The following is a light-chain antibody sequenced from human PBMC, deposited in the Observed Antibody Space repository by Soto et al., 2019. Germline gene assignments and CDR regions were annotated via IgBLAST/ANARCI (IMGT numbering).Light chain of an antibody. V-gene: IGKV3-15*01. CDR2: GAS. J-gene: IGKJ2*01. CDR3: QQYNNWPPYT. Sequence: EIVMTQSPATLSVSPGERATLSCRASQSVSSNLAWYQQKPGQAPRLLIYGASTRATGIPARFSGSGSGTEFTLTISSLQSDDFAVYCCQQYNNWPPYTFGQGTKLEIK. CDR1: QSVSSN.